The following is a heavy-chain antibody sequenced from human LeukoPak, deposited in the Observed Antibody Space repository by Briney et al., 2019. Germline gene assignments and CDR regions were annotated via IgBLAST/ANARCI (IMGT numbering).Heavy chain of an antibody. CDR3: AKGTSTSWSVDY. J-gene: IGHJ4*02. D-gene: IGHD2-2*01. CDR2: IRSDQRKQ. CDR1: GFTFKDYG. V-gene: IGHV3-30*02. Sequence: GGSLRLSCGASGFTFKDYGMHCVRQAPGKGLEWVAFIRSDQRKQYYADSVKGRFTISRDNSKNVMSLQMNGLRPEDTAVYFCAKGTSTSWSVDYLGKGNLVSVSS.